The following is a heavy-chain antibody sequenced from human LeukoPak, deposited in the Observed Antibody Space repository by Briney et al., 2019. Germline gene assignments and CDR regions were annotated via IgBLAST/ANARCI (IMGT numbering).Heavy chain of an antibody. CDR1: GYTFTSYG. CDR3: ARDSASRDGDEPFDY. Sequence: ASVKVSCKASGYTFTSYGISWVRQAPGQGLEWMGWISAYNGNTNYAQKLQGRVTMTTDTSTSTAYMELRSLRSDDTAVYYCARDSASRDGDEPFDYWGQGTLVTVSS. V-gene: IGHV1-18*01. D-gene: IGHD4-17*01. CDR2: ISAYNGNT. J-gene: IGHJ4*02.